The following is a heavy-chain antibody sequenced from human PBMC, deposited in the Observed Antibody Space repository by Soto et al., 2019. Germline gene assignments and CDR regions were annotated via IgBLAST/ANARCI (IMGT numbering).Heavy chain of an antibody. V-gene: IGHV4-59*01. CDR2: VHFSGST. Sequence: QVRLQESGPGLVKPSQTLSLTCDVSGVSISGNYWSWIRQAPGKGLEWVGYVHFSGSTTYYPSLEPRLNISFDMSKSKVYLQLTSVTAADTAVYYCARFWAAAAHDDNWGRGVLVTVSS. CDR3: ARFWAAAAHDDN. J-gene: IGHJ4*01. D-gene: IGHD6-13*01. CDR1: GVSISGNY.